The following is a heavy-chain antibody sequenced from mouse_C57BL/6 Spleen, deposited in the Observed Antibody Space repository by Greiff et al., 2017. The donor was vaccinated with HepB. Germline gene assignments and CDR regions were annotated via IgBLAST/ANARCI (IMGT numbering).Heavy chain of an antibody. V-gene: IGHV1-55*01. CDR1: GYTFTSYW. CDR2: IYPGSGST. Sequence: VQLQHPGAELVKPGASVKMSRKASGYTFTSYWITWVKQRPGQGLEWIGDIYPGSGSTNYNEKFKSKATLTVDTSSSTAYMQLSSLTSEDSAVYYCARHYYYGSSPWFAYWGQGTLVTVSA. D-gene: IGHD1-1*01. J-gene: IGHJ3*01. CDR3: ARHYYYGSSPWFAY.